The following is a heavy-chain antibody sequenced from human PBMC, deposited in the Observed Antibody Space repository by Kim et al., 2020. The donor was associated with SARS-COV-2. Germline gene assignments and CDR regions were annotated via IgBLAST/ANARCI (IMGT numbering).Heavy chain of an antibody. CDR2: IYYSGST. V-gene: IGHV4-59*01. CDR3: AREIGYLDY. CDR1: GGSISSYY. J-gene: IGHJ4*02. Sequence: SETLSLTCTVSGGSISSYYWSWIRQPPGKGLEWIGYIYYSGSTNYNPSLKSRVTISVDTSKNQFSLKLSSVTAADTAVYYCAREIGYLDYWGQGTLVTVS. D-gene: IGHD6-13*01.